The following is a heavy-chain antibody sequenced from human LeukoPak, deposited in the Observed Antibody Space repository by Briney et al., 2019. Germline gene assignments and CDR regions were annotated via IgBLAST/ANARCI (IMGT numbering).Heavy chain of an antibody. Sequence: SETLSLTCTVSGGSLNISSYYWGWIRQPPGKGLEWIGSIYYSGRTYYNPSLKIRVTIFVDTSKNQFSLKLNSVTAADTAVYYCARSQATAMVSDYWGQGTLVTVSS. V-gene: IGHV4-39*01. CDR1: GGSLNISSYY. CDR3: ARSQATAMVSDY. CDR2: IYYSGRT. J-gene: IGHJ4*02. D-gene: IGHD2-2*01.